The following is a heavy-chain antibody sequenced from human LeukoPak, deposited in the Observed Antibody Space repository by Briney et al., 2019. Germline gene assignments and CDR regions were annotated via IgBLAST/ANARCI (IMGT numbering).Heavy chain of an antibody. CDR2: IYYSGST. J-gene: IGHJ4*02. CDR3: ARSTGGSGYSLDY. V-gene: IGHV4-31*03. Sequence: SQTLSLTCTVSGGSISSGGYYWSWIRQHPGKGLEWIGYIYYSGSTYYNPSLKSRVTISVDTSKNQFSLKLSSVTAADTAVYYCARSTGGSGYSLDYWGQGTLVTVSS. D-gene: IGHD5-12*01. CDR1: GGSISSGGYY.